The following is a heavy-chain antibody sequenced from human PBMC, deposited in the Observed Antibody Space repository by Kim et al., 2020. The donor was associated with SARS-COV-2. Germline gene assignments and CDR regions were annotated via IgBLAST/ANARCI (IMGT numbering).Heavy chain of an antibody. Sequence: GGSLRLSCAASGFTFSNAWMSWVRQAPGKGLEWVGRIKSKTDGGTTDYAAPVIGRFTISRDDSKNRLYLEMKSLKTEDAAVYYCTTVSRRDSSLLLWFGEFSWDWGQGTLVTVSS. J-gene: IGHJ4*02. CDR2: IKSKTDGGTT. CDR1: GFTFSNAW. V-gene: IGHV3-15*01. CDR3: TTVSRRDSSLLLWFGEFSWD. D-gene: IGHD3-10*01.